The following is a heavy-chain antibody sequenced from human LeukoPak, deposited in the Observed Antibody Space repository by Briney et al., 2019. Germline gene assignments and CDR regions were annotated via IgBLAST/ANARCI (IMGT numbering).Heavy chain of an antibody. CDR1: GGSFSGYY. CDR2: INHSGST. Sequence: PSETLSLTCAVYGGSFSGYYWSWIRQPPGKGLEWIGEINHSGSTNYNPSLKSRVTISVDTSKNQFSLKLSSVTAADTAVYYCARRELYYDILTGYYYYFDYWGQGTLVTVSS. V-gene: IGHV4-34*01. J-gene: IGHJ4*02. D-gene: IGHD3-9*01. CDR3: ARRELYYDILTGYYYYFDY.